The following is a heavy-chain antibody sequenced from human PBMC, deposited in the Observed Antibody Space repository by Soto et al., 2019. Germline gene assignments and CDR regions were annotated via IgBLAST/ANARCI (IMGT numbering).Heavy chain of an antibody. CDR2: ISYDGSNK. CDR3: ARSPYSSGWSFDY. CDR1: GFTFSSYA. Sequence: GGSLRLSCAASGFTFSSYAMSWVRQAPGKGLEWVAVISYDGSNKYYADAVKGRFTISRDNSKNTLYLQMNSLRAEDTAVYYCARSPYSSGWSFDYWGQGTLVTVSS. J-gene: IGHJ4*02. D-gene: IGHD6-19*01. V-gene: IGHV3-30-3*01.